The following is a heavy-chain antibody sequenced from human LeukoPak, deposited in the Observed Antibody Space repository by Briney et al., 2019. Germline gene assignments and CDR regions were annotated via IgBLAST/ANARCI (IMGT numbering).Heavy chain of an antibody. CDR1: GFTFSSYG. V-gene: IGHV3-7*01. CDR3: ERARPFDY. Sequence: GGSLRLSCAASGFTFSSYGMSWVRQAPGKGLEWVANIKQDGSEKYYVDSVKGRFTISRDNAKNSLYLQMNSLRAEDTAVYYCERARPFDYWGQGTLVTVSS. J-gene: IGHJ4*02. CDR2: IKQDGSEK.